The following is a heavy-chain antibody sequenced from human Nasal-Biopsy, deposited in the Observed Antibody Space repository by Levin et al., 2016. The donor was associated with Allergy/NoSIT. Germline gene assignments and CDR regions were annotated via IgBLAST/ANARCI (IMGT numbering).Heavy chain of an antibody. Sequence: SVKVSCKASGDTFSNYAISWVRQAPGQGLEWMGGVIPMSGRVIYAQDFEGRVTMTADQSTSTVFMELTNLRSEDTAVYYCARSILRYFDWLQEYWGQGTLVTVSS. CDR3: ARSILRYFDWLQEY. CDR1: GDTFSNYA. J-gene: IGHJ4*02. D-gene: IGHD3-9*01. V-gene: IGHV1-69*10. CDR2: VIPMSGRV.